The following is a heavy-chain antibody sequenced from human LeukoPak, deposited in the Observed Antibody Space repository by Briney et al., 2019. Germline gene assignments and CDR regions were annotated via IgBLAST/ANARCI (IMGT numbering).Heavy chain of an antibody. CDR2: INTNTGNP. CDR1: GYTFTSYA. CDR3: ARRSNPYYDFWSGYYTWHYYYYMDV. Sequence: ASVKVSCKASGYTFTSYAMNWVRQAPGQGLEWMGWINTNTGNPTYAQGFTGRFVFSLDTSVSTAYLQISSLKAEDTAVYYCARRSNPYYDFWSGYYTWHYYYYMDVWGKGTTVTVSS. J-gene: IGHJ6*03. V-gene: IGHV7-4-1*02. D-gene: IGHD3-3*01.